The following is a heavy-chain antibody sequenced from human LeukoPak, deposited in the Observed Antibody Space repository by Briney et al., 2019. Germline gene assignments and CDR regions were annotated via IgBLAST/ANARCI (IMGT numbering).Heavy chain of an antibody. CDR1: GFTFSSYA. CDR2: ISYDGSNK. J-gene: IGHJ4*02. V-gene: IGHV3-30-3*01. D-gene: IGHD5-12*01. Sequence: GRSLRLSCAASGFTFSSYAMHWVRQAPGKGLEWVAVISYDGSNKYYADSVKGRFTISRDNPKNTLYLQMNSLRAEDTAVYYCARTPEDIVATPYYFDYWGQGTLVTVSS. CDR3: ARTPEDIVATPYYFDY.